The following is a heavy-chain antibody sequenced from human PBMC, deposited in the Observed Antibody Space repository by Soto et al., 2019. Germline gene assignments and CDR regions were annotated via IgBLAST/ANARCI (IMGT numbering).Heavy chain of an antibody. CDR3: AKPRNTGSYPLKLDFDS. CDR2: IYPGGSDI. Sequence: GESLKISCKNSGDSFTTYWIGWVRQMPGKGLEWMGIIYPGGSDIRYSPSFQGQVTISADKSINTVYLQWHTLRADDAAVYYCAKPRNTGSYPLKLDFDSWGQGTLVTVSS. CDR1: GDSFTTYW. D-gene: IGHD1-26*01. J-gene: IGHJ4*02. V-gene: IGHV5-51*01.